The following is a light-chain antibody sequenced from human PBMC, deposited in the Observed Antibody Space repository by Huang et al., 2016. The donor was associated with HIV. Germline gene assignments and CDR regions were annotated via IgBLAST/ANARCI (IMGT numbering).Light chain of an antibody. J-gene: IGKJ5*01. CDR2: LGS. V-gene: IGKV2-28*01. CDR3: MQALQSIT. CDR1: QSLLHSNGYNY. Sequence: DIVMTQSPLSLPVTPGEPASISCRSSQSLLHSNGYNYLDWYLQKPGQSPQLRIYLGSNRASGVPYRCSGSGSGTDFTLKISSVEAEDVGVYYCMQALQSITFGQGTRLEIK.